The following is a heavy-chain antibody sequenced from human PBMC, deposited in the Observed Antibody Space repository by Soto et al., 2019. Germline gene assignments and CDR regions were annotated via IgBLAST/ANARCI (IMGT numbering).Heavy chain of an antibody. CDR2: ISGSGGGT. V-gene: IGHV3-23*01. CDR1: GFTFSCYA. D-gene: IGHD2-15*01. J-gene: IGHJ4*02. CDR3: AKHLSNGSPDY. Sequence: GGSLRLSCAASGFTFSCYAMSWVRQAPGKGLEWVSLISGSGGGTYYADSVKGRFTISRDNSKNTLYLQMNSLRAEDTAVFYCAKHLSNGSPDYWGQGTLVTVSS.